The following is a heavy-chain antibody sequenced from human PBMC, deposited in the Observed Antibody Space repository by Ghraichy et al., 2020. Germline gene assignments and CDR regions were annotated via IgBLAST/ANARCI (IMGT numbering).Heavy chain of an antibody. CDR3: ARTRWSIAARLGGMDV. D-gene: IGHD6-6*01. CDR1: GGSISSGGYY. J-gene: IGHJ6*02. CDR2: IYYSGST. Sequence: SETLSLTCTVSGGSISSGGYYWSWIRQHPGKGLEWIGYIYYSGSTYYNPSLKSRVTISVDTSKNQFSLKLSSVTAADTAVYYCARTRWSIAARLGGMDVWGQGTTVTVSS. V-gene: IGHV4-31*03.